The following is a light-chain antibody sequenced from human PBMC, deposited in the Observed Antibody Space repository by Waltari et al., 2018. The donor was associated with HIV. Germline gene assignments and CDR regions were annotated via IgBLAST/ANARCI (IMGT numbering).Light chain of an antibody. CDR2: KAS. CDR1: QSISSW. Sequence: DIQLTQPPATLSASVGARFTITCRASQSISSWLAWYQQKPGKAPKLLIYKASSLESGVPSRCSGSGSGTEFTLTISSLQPDDFATYYCQQYNSYSTWTFGQGTKVESK. CDR3: QQYNSYSTWT. J-gene: IGKJ1*01. V-gene: IGKV1-5*03.